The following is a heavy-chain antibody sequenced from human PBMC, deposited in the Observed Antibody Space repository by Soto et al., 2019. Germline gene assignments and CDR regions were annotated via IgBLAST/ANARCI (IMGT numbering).Heavy chain of an antibody. V-gene: IGHV4-59*01. CDR2: IYYSGST. J-gene: IGHJ6*02. CDR3: AGSGSSPYYYYYGMDV. Sequence: VQLQESGPGLVKPSETLSLTCTVSGGSISSYCWSWIRQPPGKGLEWIGYIYYSGSTNYNPSLKSRVTISVDTSKNQFSLKLSSVAAADTAVYYCAGSGSSPYYYYYGMDVWGQGTTVTVSS. CDR1: GGSISSYC. D-gene: IGHD3-10*01.